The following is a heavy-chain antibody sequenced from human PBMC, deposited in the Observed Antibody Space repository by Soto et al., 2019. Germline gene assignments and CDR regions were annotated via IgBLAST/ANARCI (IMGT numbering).Heavy chain of an antibody. V-gene: IGHV1-8*01. J-gene: IGHJ5*02. CDR1: GYTFTSYD. D-gene: IGHD3-3*01. Sequence: ASVKVSCKASGYTFTSYDINWVRQATGQGLEWMGWMNPNSGNTGYAQKFQGRVTMTRNTSISTAYMELSSLRSEDAAVYYCARNPYYDFWSGYYGGFDPWGQGTLVTVSS. CDR2: MNPNSGNT. CDR3: ARNPYYDFWSGYYGGFDP.